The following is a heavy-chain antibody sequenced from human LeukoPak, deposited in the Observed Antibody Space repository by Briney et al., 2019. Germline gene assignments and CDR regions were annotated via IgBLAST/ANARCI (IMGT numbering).Heavy chain of an antibody. J-gene: IGHJ6*02. D-gene: IGHD2-8*01. V-gene: IGHV3-74*01. Sequence: GGSLRLSCAASGFTFSSYWMHWVRQAPGKGLVWVSRINSDGSSTSYADSVKGRFTISRDNAKNTLYLQMNSLRAEDTAVYYCARDGDPPYCTNGVCYDYYYGMDVWGQGTTVTVSS. CDR1: GFTFSSYW. CDR3: ARDGDPPYCTNGVCYDYYYGMDV. CDR2: INSDGSST.